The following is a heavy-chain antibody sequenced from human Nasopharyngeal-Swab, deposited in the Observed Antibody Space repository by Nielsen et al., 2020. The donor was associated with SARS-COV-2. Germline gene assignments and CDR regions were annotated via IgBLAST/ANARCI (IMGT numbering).Heavy chain of an antibody. J-gene: IGHJ5*02. Sequence: ASVKVSCKASGYTFTGYYMHWVRQAPGQGLEWMGRINPNSGGTNYAQKFQGRVTMTRDTSISTAYMELSGLRSDDTAVYYCARVLYSSGGWFDPWGQGTLVTVSS. CDR3: ARVLYSSGGWFDP. CDR2: INPNSGGT. V-gene: IGHV1-2*06. D-gene: IGHD6-19*01. CDR1: GYTFTGYY.